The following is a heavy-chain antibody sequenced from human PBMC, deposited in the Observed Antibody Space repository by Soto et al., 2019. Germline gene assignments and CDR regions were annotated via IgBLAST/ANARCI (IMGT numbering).Heavy chain of an antibody. Sequence: PSETLSLTCTVSGGSTSSSSYYWGWIRQPPGKGLEWIGSIYYSGSTYYNPSLKSRVTISVDTSKNQFSLKLSSVTAADTAVYYCARHVEDTAMVTNDYWGQGTLVTVSS. CDR1: GGSTSSSSYY. J-gene: IGHJ4*02. D-gene: IGHD5-18*01. V-gene: IGHV4-39*01. CDR2: IYYSGST. CDR3: ARHVEDTAMVTNDY.